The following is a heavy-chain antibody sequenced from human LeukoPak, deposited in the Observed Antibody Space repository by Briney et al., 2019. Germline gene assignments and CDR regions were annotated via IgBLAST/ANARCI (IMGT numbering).Heavy chain of an antibody. V-gene: IGHV3-30*18. J-gene: IGHJ4*02. CDR2: ISYDGNAK. Sequence: GGSLRVSCAASGFTLSSYGMHWVRQAPGKGLEWVAVISYDGNAKHYADSVKGRFTISRDNSKNTLYLQMNSLRSEDTAVYYCAKEKVFTSTSWTTIEYWGQGTLVTVSS. CDR3: AKEKVFTSTSWTTIEY. CDR1: GFTLSSYG. D-gene: IGHD6-13*01.